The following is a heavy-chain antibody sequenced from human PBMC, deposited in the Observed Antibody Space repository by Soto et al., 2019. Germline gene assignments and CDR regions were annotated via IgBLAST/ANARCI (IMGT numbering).Heavy chain of an antibody. V-gene: IGHV3-23*01. CDR3: AKRRGAGGHFDY. Sequence: GGSLRLSCAASGFTFTSYAMAWVRQAPGKGLECVSVVSRGGSTHYADSVTGRFIVSRDNSKNTVSLQMNSLRADDTAVYYCAKRRGAGGHFDYWGQGALVTVSS. CDR2: VSRGGST. D-gene: IGHD2-15*01. CDR1: GFTFTSYA. J-gene: IGHJ4*02.